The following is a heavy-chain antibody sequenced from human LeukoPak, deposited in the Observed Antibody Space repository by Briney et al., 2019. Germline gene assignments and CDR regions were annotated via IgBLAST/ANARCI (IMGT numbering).Heavy chain of an antibody. D-gene: IGHD3-3*01. CDR2: INPSGGST. Sequence: GASVKVSCKASGYTFTSYYMHWVRQAPGHGLEWMGIINPSGGSTSYAQKFQGRVTMTRDTSTSTVYMQLSSLRSEDTAVYYCARNHLYYDFWSGYDNYYYYMDVWGKGTTVTVSS. CDR1: GYTFTSYY. CDR3: ARNHLYYDFWSGYDNYYYYMDV. V-gene: IGHV1-46*01. J-gene: IGHJ6*03.